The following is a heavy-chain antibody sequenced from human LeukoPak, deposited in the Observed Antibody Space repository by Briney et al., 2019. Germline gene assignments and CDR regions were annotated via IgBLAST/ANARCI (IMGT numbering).Heavy chain of an antibody. CDR3: ARDGSGGDCYRCWYFDL. CDR1: GYTFTSYY. Sequence: GASVKVSCKASGYTFTSYYMHWVRQAPGQGLEWMGIINPSGGSTSYAQKFQGRVTMTRDMSTSTVYMELSSLRSEDTAVYYCARDGSGGDCYRCWYFDLRGRGTLVTVSS. J-gene: IGHJ2*01. CDR2: INPSGGST. D-gene: IGHD2-21*02. V-gene: IGHV1-46*01.